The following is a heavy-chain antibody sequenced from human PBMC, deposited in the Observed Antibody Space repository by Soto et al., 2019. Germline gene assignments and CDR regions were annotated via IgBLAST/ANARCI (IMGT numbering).Heavy chain of an antibody. D-gene: IGHD1-26*01. Sequence: QVQLAQSGAEVKKPGASVKVSCRTSGYTFTGHYIHWVRQAPEQGPEWMGEIGPASGATRYAQKFQGRVTMTRDMSITTVYMELNNLSPDDTAVYYCGRGRSGQIVVFYWGQGTPVTVSS. CDR1: GYTFTGHY. V-gene: IGHV1-2*02. J-gene: IGHJ4*02. CDR2: IGPASGAT. CDR3: GRGRSGQIVVFY.